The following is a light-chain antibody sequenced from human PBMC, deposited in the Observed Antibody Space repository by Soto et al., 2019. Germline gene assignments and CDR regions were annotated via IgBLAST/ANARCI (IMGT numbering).Light chain of an antibody. J-gene: IGKJ4*01. CDR3: QQSYSTPLT. Sequence: DIPMTQSPSSLSASVVDTVTITCRARQSISIYLNWYQQKRGQAPKLLIYAASSLQNGLTSSFSVSRSFTDSTLTISSLQREDCATSDCQQSYSTPLTFGGGTKVEI. CDR2: AAS. CDR1: QSISIY. V-gene: IGKV1-39*01.